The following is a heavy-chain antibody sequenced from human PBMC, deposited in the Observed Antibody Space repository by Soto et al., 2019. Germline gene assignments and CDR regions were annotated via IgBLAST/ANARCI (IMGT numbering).Heavy chain of an antibody. V-gene: IGHV4-34*01. Sequence: QVQLQQWGAGLLKLSETLSLTCAVYGGSFSDYSWTWIRQPPGTGLEWIGEINHSGSTNYNPSLKSRVTISVDTSKNQFSLKLTSVTAADTALYYCARDKITGLFDYWGQGTLVTVSS. J-gene: IGHJ4*02. CDR3: ARDKITGLFDY. CDR2: INHSGST. CDR1: GGSFSDYS. D-gene: IGHD2-8*02.